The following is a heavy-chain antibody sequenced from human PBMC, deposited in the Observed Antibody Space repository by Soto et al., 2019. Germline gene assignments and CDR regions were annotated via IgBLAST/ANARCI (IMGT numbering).Heavy chain of an antibody. CDR3: AIPRRDGNYESSGYHY. CDR2: ISYDGSNK. Sequence: QVQLVESGGGVVQPGRSLRLSCAASGFTFSSYAMHWVRQAPGKGLEWVAVISYDGSNKYYADSVKGRFTISRDNSKNTLYLKTNSLRAEDTAVYYCAIPRRDGNYESSGYHYWGQGTLVTVSS. D-gene: IGHD3-22*01. J-gene: IGHJ4*02. CDR1: GFTFSSYA. V-gene: IGHV3-30-3*01.